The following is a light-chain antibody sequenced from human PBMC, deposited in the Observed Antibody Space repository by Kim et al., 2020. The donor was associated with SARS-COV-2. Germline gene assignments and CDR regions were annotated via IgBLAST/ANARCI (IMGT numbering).Light chain of an antibody. CDR1: QGISSA. CDR3: QQFNSYPIT. V-gene: IGKV1-13*02. CDR2: DAS. Sequence: ASVGDGVTITCRATQGISSALAWYQQKPGKAPKLLIYDASSLESGVPSRFSASGSGTDFTLTISSLQPEDFATYYCQQFNSYPITFGQGTRLEIK. J-gene: IGKJ5*01.